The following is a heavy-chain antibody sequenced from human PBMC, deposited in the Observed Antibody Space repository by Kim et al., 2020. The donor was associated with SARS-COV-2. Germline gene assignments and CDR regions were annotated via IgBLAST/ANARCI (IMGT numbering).Heavy chain of an antibody. CDR2: ISGSGGST. V-gene: IGHV3-23*01. CDR1: GFTFSSYA. D-gene: IGHD3-10*01. Sequence: GGSLRLSCAASGFTFSSYAMSWVRQAPGKGLEWVSAISGSGGSTYYADSVKGRFTISRDNSKNTLYLQMNSLRAEDTAVYYCAKDRPGFGELLPNWFDPWGQGTLVTVSS. CDR3: AKDRPGFGELLPNWFDP. J-gene: IGHJ5*02.